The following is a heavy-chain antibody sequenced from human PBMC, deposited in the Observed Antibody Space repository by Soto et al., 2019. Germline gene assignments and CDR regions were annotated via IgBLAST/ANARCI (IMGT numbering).Heavy chain of an antibody. Sequence: QVQLVQSGAEVKKPGASVKVSCKASGYTFTSYDINWVRQATGQGLEWMGWMNPNSGNTGYAQKFQGRVTMTRNTXXXXXXXELSSLRSEDTAVYYCAREVAGYVGNWGQGTLVTVSS. V-gene: IGHV1-8*01. CDR2: MNPNSGNT. D-gene: IGHD6-19*01. CDR1: GYTFTSYD. CDR3: AREVAGYVGN. J-gene: IGHJ4*02.